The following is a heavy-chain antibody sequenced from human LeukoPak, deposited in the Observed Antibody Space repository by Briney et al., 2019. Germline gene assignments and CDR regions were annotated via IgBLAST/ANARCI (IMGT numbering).Heavy chain of an antibody. J-gene: IGHJ4*02. V-gene: IGHV3-48*04. CDR1: GFTFSSYG. CDR2: ISSSGSTI. Sequence: PGGSLRLSCAASGFTFSSYGMSWVRQAPGKGLEWVSYISSSGSTIYYADSVKGRFTISRDNAKNSLYLQMNSLRAEDTAVYYCAREGGAITMVRGVYFDYWGQGTLVTVSS. D-gene: IGHD3-10*01. CDR3: AREGGAITMVRGVYFDY.